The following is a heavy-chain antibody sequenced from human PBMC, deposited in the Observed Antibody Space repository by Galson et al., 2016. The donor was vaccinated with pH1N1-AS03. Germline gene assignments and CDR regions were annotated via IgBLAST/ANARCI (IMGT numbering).Heavy chain of an antibody. CDR3: ARFPDYGDDVGY. V-gene: IGHV4-59*08. CDR2: IFYNGTT. J-gene: IGHJ4*02. D-gene: IGHD4-17*01. Sequence: VSGGSISSYYWSWIRQPPGKRLEWIGYIFYNGTTNYNPSLKSRVTISVDTSKNQFSLKLTSVTAADTAVYYCARFPDYGDDVGYWGQGTLVTVSS. CDR1: GGSISSYY.